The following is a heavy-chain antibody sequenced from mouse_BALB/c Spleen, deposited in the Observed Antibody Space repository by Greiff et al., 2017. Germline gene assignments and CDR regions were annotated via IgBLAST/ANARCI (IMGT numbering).Heavy chain of an antibody. V-gene: IGHV5-17*02. D-gene: IGHD1-1*01. Sequence: EVQRVESGGGLVQPGGSRKLSCAASGFTFSSFGMHWVRQAPEKGLEWVAYISSGSSTIYYADTVKGRFTISRDNPKNTLFLQMTSLRSEDTAMYYCARAVVAPYYYAMDYWGQGTSVTVSS. CDR3: ARAVVAPYYYAMDY. J-gene: IGHJ4*01. CDR1: GFTFSSFG. CDR2: ISSGSSTI.